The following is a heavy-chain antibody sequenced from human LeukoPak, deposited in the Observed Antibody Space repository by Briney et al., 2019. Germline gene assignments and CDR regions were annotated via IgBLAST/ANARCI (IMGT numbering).Heavy chain of an antibody. J-gene: IGHJ4*02. CDR1: GFDVGRNY. CDR2: IYSGGAT. CDR3: ARVPGYS. Sequence: GGSLRLSCAASGFDVGRNYMTWVRQAPGKGLEWVSFIYSGGATYYADSVRGRFAISRDSSKNTLYLQMNSLRVEDTAVYYCARVPGYSWGQGTLVTVSS. V-gene: IGHV3-53*01. D-gene: IGHD6-13*01.